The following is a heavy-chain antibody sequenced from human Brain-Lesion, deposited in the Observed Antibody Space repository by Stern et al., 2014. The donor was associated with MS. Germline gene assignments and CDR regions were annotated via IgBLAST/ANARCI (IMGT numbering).Heavy chain of an antibody. D-gene: IGHD3-3*01. CDR1: GYTFTELS. CDR3: ATDRDDFRSGYSAPTKGYGLDV. CDR2: FDPEDGET. V-gene: IGHV1-24*01. Sequence: VQLLESGAEVKKPGASVKVSCKVSGYTFTELSMHWVRQAPGKGLEWMGGFDPEDGETIYAQKFQGRVTMTEDTSTDTAYMELSSLRSEDTAVYYCATDRDDFRSGYSAPTKGYGLDVWGQGTTVTVTS. J-gene: IGHJ6*02.